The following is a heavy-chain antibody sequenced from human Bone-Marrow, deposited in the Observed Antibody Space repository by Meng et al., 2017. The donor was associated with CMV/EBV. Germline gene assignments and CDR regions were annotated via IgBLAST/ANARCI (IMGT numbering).Heavy chain of an antibody. J-gene: IGHJ4*02. V-gene: IGHV3-30-3*01. CDR2: ISYDGSNK. D-gene: IGHD2-21*01. CDR3: AREEHIVVVIAPGNY. CDR1: GFTFSSYW. Sequence: GESLKISCAASGFTFSSYWMSWVRQAPGKGLEWVAVISYDGSNKYYADSVKGRFTISRDNSKNTLYLQMNSLRAEDTAVYYCAREEHIVVVIAPGNYWGQGTLVTVSS.